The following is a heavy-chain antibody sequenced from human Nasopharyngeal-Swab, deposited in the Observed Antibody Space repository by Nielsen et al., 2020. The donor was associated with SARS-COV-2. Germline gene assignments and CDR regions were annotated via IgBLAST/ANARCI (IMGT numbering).Heavy chain of an antibody. D-gene: IGHD3-22*01. CDR2: LSGSGANT. J-gene: IGHJ6*02. CDR3: ARLDSSGYYNYFYYGMDV. Sequence: GESLKISCAASGFTFSSYAMSWVRQAPGKGLEWVSALSGSGANTYYADSVKGRFTISRDNSKNTLYLQMHSRRAEDTAVYYCARLDSSGYYNYFYYGMDVWGQGTSVTVSS. V-gene: IGHV3-23*01. CDR1: GFTFSSYA.